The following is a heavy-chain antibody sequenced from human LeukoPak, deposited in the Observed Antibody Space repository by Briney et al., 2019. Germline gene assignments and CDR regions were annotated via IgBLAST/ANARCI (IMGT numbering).Heavy chain of an antibody. D-gene: IGHD5-18*01. Sequence: GASVKVSCKASGYTFTGYYMHWVRQAPGQGLEWMGWINPNSGNTNYAQKLQGRVTMTTDTSTSTAYMELRSLRSDDTAVYYCARVGYSYGNWFDPWGQGTLVTVSS. CDR3: ARVGYSYGNWFDP. V-gene: IGHV1-18*04. CDR2: INPNSGNT. J-gene: IGHJ5*02. CDR1: GYTFTGYY.